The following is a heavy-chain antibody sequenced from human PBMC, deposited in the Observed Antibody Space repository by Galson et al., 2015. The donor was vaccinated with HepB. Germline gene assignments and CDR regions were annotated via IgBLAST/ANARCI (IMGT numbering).Heavy chain of an antibody. V-gene: IGHV4-61*02. CDR3: ARDEYCSSTSCYTGPRYYYDSSGYYYAH. CDR2: IYTGGST. Sequence: TLSLTCTVSGGSISSGSYYWSWIRQPAGKGLEWIGRIYTGGSTNYNPSLKSRVTMSVDTSKNQFSLKLSSVTAADTAVYYCARDEYCSSTSCYTGPRYYYDSSGYYYAHWGQGTLVTVSS. D-gene: IGHD3-22*01. J-gene: IGHJ4*02. CDR1: GGSISSGSYY.